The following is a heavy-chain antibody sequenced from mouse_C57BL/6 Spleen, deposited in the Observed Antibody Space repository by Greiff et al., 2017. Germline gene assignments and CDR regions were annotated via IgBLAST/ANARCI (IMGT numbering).Heavy chain of an antibody. V-gene: IGHV1-55*01. CDR1: GYTFTSYW. CDR3: GRAYYSSYVNYAMDY. Sequence: QVQLQQPGAELVKPGASVKLSCKASGYTFTSYWITWVKQRPGQGLEWIGDIYPGSGSTNYNEKFKSKATLTVDTSSSTAYMQLSSLTSEDSTVYYCGRAYYSSYVNYAMDYWGQGTSVTVAS. J-gene: IGHJ4*01. D-gene: IGHD2-5*01. CDR2: IYPGSGST.